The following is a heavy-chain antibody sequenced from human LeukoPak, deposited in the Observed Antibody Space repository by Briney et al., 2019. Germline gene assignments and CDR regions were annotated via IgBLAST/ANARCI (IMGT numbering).Heavy chain of an antibody. D-gene: IGHD3-9*01. Sequence: GGSLRLSCAASGFTFNNYVMSWVRQAPRGGLEWVSLIYTGGSTYYADSVKGRFTISRDISKNTPYLQMNSLRADDTAVYYCARGPLTKTDYYYRMDVWGQGTKVTVSS. CDR1: GFTFNNYV. CDR3: ARGPLTKTDYYYRMDV. CDR2: IYTGGST. V-gene: IGHV3-53*01. J-gene: IGHJ6*02.